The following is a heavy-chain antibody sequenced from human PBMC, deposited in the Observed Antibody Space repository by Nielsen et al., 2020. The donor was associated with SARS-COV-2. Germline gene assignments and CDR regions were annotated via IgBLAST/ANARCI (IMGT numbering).Heavy chain of an antibody. CDR1: GFTFSSLW. Sequence: ESLKISCAASGFTFSSLWMSWVRQVPGKGLEWIGEVYHSGATNYNPSLRSRVTLSMDKSRNQFSLKMTAVTAADTAVYFCARGNLVVVPSPILGLGPIYFYFYLDVWGKGASVTVS. J-gene: IGHJ6*03. D-gene: IGHD2-21*01. V-gene: IGHV4/OR15-8*01. CDR2: VYHSGAT. CDR3: ARGNLVVVPSPILGLGPIYFYFYLDV.